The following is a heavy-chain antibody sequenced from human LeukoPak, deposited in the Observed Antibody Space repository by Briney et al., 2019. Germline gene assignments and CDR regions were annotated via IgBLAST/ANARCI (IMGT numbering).Heavy chain of an antibody. D-gene: IGHD3-3*01. CDR3: ARGRRHDFWSGYYALDIWDWFDP. V-gene: IGHV4-59*01. CDR1: GGSISYYY. CDR2: IYYSGST. Sequence: SETLSLTCTVSGGSISYYYWSWIRQTPGKGLEWIGYIYYSGSTNYNPSLKSRVTISVDTSKNQFSLKLSSVTAADTAVYYCARGRRHDFWSGYYALDIWDWFDPWGQGTLVTVSS. J-gene: IGHJ5*02.